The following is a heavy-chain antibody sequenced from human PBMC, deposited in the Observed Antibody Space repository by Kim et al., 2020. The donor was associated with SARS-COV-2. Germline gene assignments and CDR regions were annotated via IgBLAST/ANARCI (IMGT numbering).Heavy chain of an antibody. CDR2: IYTSGST. CDR3: ARDGGPFAVPAATTPVYYYGRGV. J-gene: IGHJ6*02. D-gene: IGHD2-2*01. CDR1: GGSISSYY. V-gene: IGHV4-4*07. Sequence: SETLSLTCTVSGGSISSYYWSWIRQPAGKGLEWLGRIYTSGSTNYNPSLKSRVTMSVDTSKNQFSLKLSSVTAADTAVYYCARDGGPFAVPAATTPVYYYGRGVWGQGTTVTVSS.